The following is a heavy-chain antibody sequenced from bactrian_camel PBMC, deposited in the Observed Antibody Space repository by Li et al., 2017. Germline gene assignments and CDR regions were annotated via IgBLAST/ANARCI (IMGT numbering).Heavy chain of an antibody. J-gene: IGHJ4*01. CDR2: IRSDGSNT. Sequence: HVQLVESGGGLVQPGGSLRLSCGASGLTFRSYYMSWVRQAPGKGLEWVSTIRSDGSNTYYSDSVKGRFTISRDNAKNTVSLQMNSLKTEDTAVYYCATYLRKHWVVATVDWAYWGQGTQVTVS. CDR1: GLTFRSYY. D-gene: IGHD6*01. CDR3: ATYLRKHWVVATVDWAY. V-gene: IGHV3-2*01.